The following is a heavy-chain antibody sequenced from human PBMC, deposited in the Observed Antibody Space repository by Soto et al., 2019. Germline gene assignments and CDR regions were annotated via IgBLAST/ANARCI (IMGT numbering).Heavy chain of an antibody. V-gene: IGHV3-9*01. D-gene: IGHD5-18*01. CDR2: INWNSRTI. J-gene: IGHJ3*02. Sequence: EVQLVESGGGFVQPGRSLTLAYATSGFTFQNFAMHWVRQAPGKGLIWVSSINWNSRTILYADSVKGRFTISRDNATSSLYLQMNSLRVEDTALYYRVKDFSGYTHGVRAFEIWGQGTMVTVSS. CDR1: GFTFQNFA. CDR3: VKDFSGYTHGVRAFEI.